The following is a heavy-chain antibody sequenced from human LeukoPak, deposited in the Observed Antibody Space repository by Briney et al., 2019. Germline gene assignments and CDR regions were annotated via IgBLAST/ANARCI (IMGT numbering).Heavy chain of an antibody. CDR2: ILHTGST. CDR1: VASILPYY. Sequence: PSETLSLTCHAYVASILPYYWSWIRQPPGGGLEGIGYILHTGSTNYNPHLDSRLTIPVHTSQNRFHMNLSSVTAADTAVYYCARAAAVTNRRIRFFDYWGQGLLVTVSS. J-gene: IGHJ4*02. D-gene: IGHD4-17*01. CDR3: ARAAAVTNRRIRFFDY. V-gene: IGHV4-59*01.